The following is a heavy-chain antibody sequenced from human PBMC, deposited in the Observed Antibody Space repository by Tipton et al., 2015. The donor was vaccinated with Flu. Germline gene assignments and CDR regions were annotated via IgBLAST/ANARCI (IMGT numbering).Heavy chain of an antibody. Sequence: SLRLSCAASGFTFSRYAMSWVRQAPGKGLEWVSAISGGGAIRYFTDSVKGRFTISRDNSKNMLYLQMSSLRPEDTAVYYCAKVNPELVAGLDYWGQGTLVTVPS. J-gene: IGHJ4*02. CDR2: ISGGGAIR. V-gene: IGHV3-23*01. D-gene: IGHD6-19*01. CDR3: AKVNPELVAGLDY. CDR1: GFTFSRYA.